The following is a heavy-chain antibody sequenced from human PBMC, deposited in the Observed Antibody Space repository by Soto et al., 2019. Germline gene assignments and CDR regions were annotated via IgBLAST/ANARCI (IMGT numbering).Heavy chain of an antibody. V-gene: IGHV3-30*18. CDR2: ISYDGSNK. CDR1: GFTFSSYG. CDR3: AKGVVPAAIFQYYYYYMDV. D-gene: IGHD2-2*01. J-gene: IGHJ6*03. Sequence: GGSLRLSCAASGFTFSSYGMHWVRQAPGKGLEWVAVISYDGSNKYYADSVKGRFTISRDNSKNTLYLQMNSLRAEDTAVYYCAKGVVPAAIFQYYYYYMDVWGKGTPVTSP.